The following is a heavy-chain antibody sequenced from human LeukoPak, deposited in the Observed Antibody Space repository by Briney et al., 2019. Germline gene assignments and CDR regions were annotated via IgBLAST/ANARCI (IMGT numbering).Heavy chain of an antibody. J-gene: IGHJ4*02. CDR1: GYTFTGHY. Sequence: ASVKVSCKASGYTFTGHYLHWVRQAPGQGLEWMGWISPNGYGTKYAQKFQDRVTMTRDTSISTTYMELGRLRSDDTAIYYCASEPSGSGNPGNYWGQGTLVTVSS. D-gene: IGHD3-10*01. CDR2: ISPNGYGT. CDR3: ASEPSGSGNPGNY. V-gene: IGHV1-2*02.